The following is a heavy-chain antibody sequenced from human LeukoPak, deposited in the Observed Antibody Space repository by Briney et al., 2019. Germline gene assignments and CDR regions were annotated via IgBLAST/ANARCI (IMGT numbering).Heavy chain of an antibody. V-gene: IGHV4-59*01. Sequence: SETLSLTCTVSAGSISGYYWTWIRQPPGKGLEWIGNIYYTGNTDYNHSLKSRVTISIDTSKNQFSLKLSSVTAADTALYYCARERVIATTYDAFDIWGQGTMVTVSS. CDR3: ARERVIATTYDAFDI. J-gene: IGHJ3*02. CDR2: IYYTGNT. CDR1: AGSISGYY. D-gene: IGHD2-15*01.